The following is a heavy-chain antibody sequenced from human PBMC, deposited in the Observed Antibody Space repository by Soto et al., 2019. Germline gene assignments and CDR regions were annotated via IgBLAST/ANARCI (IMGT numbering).Heavy chain of an antibody. D-gene: IGHD3-22*01. CDR1: GYTFTSYF. J-gene: IGHJ6*02. CDR2: ISGHNGKA. V-gene: IGHV1-18*01. CDR3: ARKGYIGNFAMIV. Sequence: ASVKVSCKASGYTFTSYFMHWVRQAPGQGLEWMGWISGHNGKADYAENFQGRVIMTTDTSTATASMDLRGLRSDDTAVYYCARKGYIGNFAMIVCGQGTTVTVSS.